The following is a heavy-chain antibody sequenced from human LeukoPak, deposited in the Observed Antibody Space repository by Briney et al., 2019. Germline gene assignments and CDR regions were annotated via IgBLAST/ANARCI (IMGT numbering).Heavy chain of an antibody. D-gene: IGHD5-24*01. Sequence: ASVKVSCKASGYTFNSYAMHWVRQAPGQGLEWMGWITPGGGTDYPQKFQGRVAITWDTSITTTYMHLSRLTSDDTAVYYCARDRYGDGFAHFDYWGHGALVTASS. V-gene: IGHV1-2*02. CDR3: ARDRYGDGFAHFDY. CDR2: ITPGGGT. CDR1: GYTFNSYA. J-gene: IGHJ4*01.